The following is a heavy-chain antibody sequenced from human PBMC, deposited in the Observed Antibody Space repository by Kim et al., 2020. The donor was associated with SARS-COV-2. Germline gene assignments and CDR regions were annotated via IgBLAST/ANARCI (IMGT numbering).Heavy chain of an antibody. V-gene: IGHV3-30*04. Sequence: GGSLRLSCAASGFTFSSYAMHWVRQAPGKGLEWVAVISYDGSNKYYADSVKGRFTISRDNSKNRLYVQMNSLRAEDTAVYYCARDRAYCGGDCPSWEGVDWYFDLWGRGTLVTVSS. CDR2: ISYDGSNK. CDR1: GFTFSSYA. CDR3: ARDRAYCGGDCPSWEGVDWYFDL. J-gene: IGHJ2*01. D-gene: IGHD2-21*02.